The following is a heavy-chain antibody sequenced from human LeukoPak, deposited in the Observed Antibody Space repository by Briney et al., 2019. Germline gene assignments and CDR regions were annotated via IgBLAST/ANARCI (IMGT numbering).Heavy chain of an antibody. CDR1: GFTFSSYA. D-gene: IGHD2-15*01. CDR2: ISGCGGST. CDR3: AKGSGYCSGGSCYPYYFDY. J-gene: IGHJ4*02. Sequence: GGSLRLSCAASGFTFSSYAMSWVRQAPGKGLEWVSAISGCGGSTYYADSVKGRFTISRDNSKNTLYLQMNSLRAEDTAVYYCAKGSGYCSGGSCYPYYFDYWGQGTLVTVSS. V-gene: IGHV3-23*01.